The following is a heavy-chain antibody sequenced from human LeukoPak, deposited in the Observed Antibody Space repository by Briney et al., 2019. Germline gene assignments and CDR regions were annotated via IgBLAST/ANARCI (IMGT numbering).Heavy chain of an antibody. CDR1: GDSISSYF. CDR3: ARQPYTIGAYYLVY. V-gene: IGHV4-59*08. CDR2: IFHSGTT. J-gene: IGHJ4*02. D-gene: IGHD1-26*01. Sequence: PSETLSLTCIVSGDSISSYFWCWIRQPPRKGLEWIGYIFHSGTTNYNPPLKSRVTLSIDTSKNQFSLRLSSVTAADTAVYYCARQPYTIGAYYLVYWGPGALVSVSS.